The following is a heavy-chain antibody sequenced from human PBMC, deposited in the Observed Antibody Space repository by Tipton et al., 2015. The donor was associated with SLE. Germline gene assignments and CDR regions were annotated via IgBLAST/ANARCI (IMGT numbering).Heavy chain of an antibody. CDR3: ARRETGDEYFDL. CDR1: GGSFSGYY. CDR2: INHSGST. J-gene: IGHJ2*01. D-gene: IGHD7-27*01. V-gene: IGHV4-34*01. Sequence: TLSLTCAVYGGSFSGYYWSWSRQPPGKGLEWIGEINHSGSTNYNPSLKSRVTISVDTSKNQFSLKLSSVTAADTAVYYCARRETGDEYFDLWGRGTLVTVYS.